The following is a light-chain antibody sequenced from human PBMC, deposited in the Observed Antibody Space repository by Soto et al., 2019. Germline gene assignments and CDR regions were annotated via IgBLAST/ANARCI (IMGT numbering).Light chain of an antibody. CDR3: CSYAGRYTSV. V-gene: IGLV2-11*01. J-gene: IGLJ2*01. CDR1: SSDVGTYNY. Sequence: QSALTQPRSVSGSPGQSVTISCTGTSSDVGTYNYVSWYQQHPGKAPKLMIYDVSQRPSGVPDRFSGSKSGNPASLTISGLQAEDESDYYCCSYAGRYTSVFGGGTKLTVL. CDR2: DVS.